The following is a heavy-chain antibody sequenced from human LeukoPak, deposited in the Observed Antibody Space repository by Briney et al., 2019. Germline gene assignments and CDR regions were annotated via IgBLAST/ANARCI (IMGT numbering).Heavy chain of an antibody. D-gene: IGHD6-13*01. V-gene: IGHV1-46*01. J-gene: IGHJ4*02. CDR3: VIAAAGTAGPFDY. CDR1: GYTFTSYY. Sequence: ASVEVSCKASGYTFTSYYMHWVRQAPGQGLEWMGIINPSGGSTSYAQKFQGRVTMTRDTSTSTVYMELSSLRSEDTAVYYCVIAAAGTAGPFDYWGQGTLVTVSS. CDR2: INPSGGST.